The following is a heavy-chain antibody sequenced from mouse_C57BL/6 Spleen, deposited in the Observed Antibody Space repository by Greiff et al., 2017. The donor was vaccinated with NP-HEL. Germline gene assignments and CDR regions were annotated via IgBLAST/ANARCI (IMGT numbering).Heavy chain of an antibody. Sequence: EVHLVESGGGLVQPKGSLKLSCAASGFSFNTYAMNWVRQAPGKGLEWVARIRSKSNNYATYYADSVKDRFTISRDDSESMLYLQMNNLKTEDTAMYYCVRDGSNYSYFDYWGQGTTLTVSS. CDR2: IRSKSNNYAT. CDR1: GFSFNTYA. J-gene: IGHJ2*01. V-gene: IGHV10-1*01. D-gene: IGHD1-1*01. CDR3: VRDGSNYSYFDY.